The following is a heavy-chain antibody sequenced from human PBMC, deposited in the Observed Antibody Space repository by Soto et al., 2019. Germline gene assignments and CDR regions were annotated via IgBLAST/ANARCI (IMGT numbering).Heavy chain of an antibody. Sequence: QVQLVQSGAEVKKPGSSVKVSCKASGGTFNIYAISWVRQAPGQELEWMGGIMPIFGTPNYAQKFQGRVTITADTFTSTAYMELSSLRSDDTALYYCATARVAAGPFDYWGQGTLVTVSS. J-gene: IGHJ4*02. D-gene: IGHD6-25*01. CDR3: ATARVAAGPFDY. V-gene: IGHV1-69*06. CDR1: GGTFNIYA. CDR2: IMPIFGTP.